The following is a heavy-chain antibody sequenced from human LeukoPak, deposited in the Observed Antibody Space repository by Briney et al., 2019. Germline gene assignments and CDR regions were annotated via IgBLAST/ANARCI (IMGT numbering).Heavy chain of an antibody. CDR1: GYSISSGYF. V-gene: IGHV4-38-2*02. Sequence: PSETLSLTCTVSGYSISSGYFWGWMRQPPGKGLEWIGSIYQSETAHYNPSLKSRVTISVDTSKNQFSLQLNSVTPEDTAVYYCARGSFYGFPYYYYYYMDVWGKGTTVTVSS. J-gene: IGHJ6*03. CDR2: IYQSETA. CDR3: ARGSFYGFPYYYYYYMDV. D-gene: IGHD3-3*01.